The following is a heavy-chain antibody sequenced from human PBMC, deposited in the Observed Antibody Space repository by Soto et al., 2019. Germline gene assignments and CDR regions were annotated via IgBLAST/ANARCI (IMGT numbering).Heavy chain of an antibody. CDR1: GFTFSSYA. CDR3: ATSMGGLTEIYDFWSGSYYYGMDV. V-gene: IGHV3-23*01. Sequence: GGSLRLSCAASGFTFSSYAMSWVRQAPGKGLEWVSAISGSGGSTYYADSVKGRFTISRDNSKNTLYLQMNSLRAEDTAVYYCATSMGGLTEIYDFWSGSYYYGMDVWGQGTTVTVSS. CDR2: ISGSGGST. D-gene: IGHD3-3*01. J-gene: IGHJ6*02.